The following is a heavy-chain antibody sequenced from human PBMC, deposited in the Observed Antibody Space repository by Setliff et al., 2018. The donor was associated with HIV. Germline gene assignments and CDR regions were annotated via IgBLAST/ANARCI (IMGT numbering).Heavy chain of an antibody. V-gene: IGHV4-38-2*02. CDR2: IYHSGTT. J-gene: IGHJ3*02. D-gene: IGHD6-13*01. CDR3: ARADSSSWFFATFDI. CDR1: GYSISSASY. Sequence: PSETLSLTCTVSGYSISSASYWGWIRQPPGKGLGWIGSIYHSGTTYYNPSLKSRVTISVDTSKNQFSLKLSSVTAADTAVYYCARADSSSWFFATFDIWGQGTMVTVSS.